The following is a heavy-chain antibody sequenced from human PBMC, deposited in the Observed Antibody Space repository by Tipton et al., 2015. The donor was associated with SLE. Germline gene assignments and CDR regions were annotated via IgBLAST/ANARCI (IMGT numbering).Heavy chain of an antibody. V-gene: IGHV4-39*07. CDR2: IYYSGNT. Sequence: TLSLTCTVSGGSINSNSFYGGWIRQPPGRGLEWLGTIYYSGNTYHNPSLKSRVTMSLDTSKNQFSLKLSSVTAADTAVYYCVHANWGTNFDYWGQGTLVTVSS. J-gene: IGHJ4*02. CDR1: GGSINSNSFY. D-gene: IGHD7-27*01. CDR3: VHANWGTNFDY.